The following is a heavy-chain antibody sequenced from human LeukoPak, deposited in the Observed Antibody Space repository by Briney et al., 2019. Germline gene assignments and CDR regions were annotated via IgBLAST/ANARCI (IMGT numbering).Heavy chain of an antibody. CDR3: ARWDSSGYYFDAFDI. Sequence: SETLSLTCTVSGGSISSGSYYLSWIRQPAGKGLEWIGRIYTSGSTNYNPSLKSRVTISVDTSKNQFSLKLSSVTAADTAVYYCARWDSSGYYFDAFDIWGQGTMVTVSS. V-gene: IGHV4-61*02. J-gene: IGHJ3*02. CDR2: IYTSGST. D-gene: IGHD3-22*01. CDR1: GGSISSGSYY.